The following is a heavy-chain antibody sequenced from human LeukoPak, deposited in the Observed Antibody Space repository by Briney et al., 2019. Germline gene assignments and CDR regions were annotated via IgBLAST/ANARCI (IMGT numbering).Heavy chain of an antibody. J-gene: IGHJ4*02. CDR3: ARVGRYGGNSARGYFDY. CDR1: GYSISSGYY. V-gene: IGHV4-38-2*02. CDR2: IYHSGST. D-gene: IGHD4-23*01. Sequence: PSETLSLTCTVSGYSISSGYYWGWIRQPPGKGLEWIGSIYHSGSTYHNPSLKSRVTISVDTSKNQLSLRLRYVTAADTAVYYCARVGRYGGNSARGYFDYWGQGTLVTDSS.